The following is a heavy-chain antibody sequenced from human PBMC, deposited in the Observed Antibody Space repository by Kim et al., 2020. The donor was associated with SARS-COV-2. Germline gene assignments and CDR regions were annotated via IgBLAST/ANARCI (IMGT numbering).Heavy chain of an antibody. D-gene: IGHD2-2*02. CDR2: ISYDGSNK. V-gene: IGHV3-30*18. CDR3: AKASPIVVVPAAISDSNSY. J-gene: IGHJ4*02. Sequence: GGSLRLSCAASGFTFSSYGMHWVRQAPGKGLEWVAVISYDGSNKYYADSVKGRFTISRDNSKNTLYLQMNSLRAEDTAVYYCAKASPIVVVPAAISDSNSYWGQGTLVTVSS. CDR1: GFTFSSYG.